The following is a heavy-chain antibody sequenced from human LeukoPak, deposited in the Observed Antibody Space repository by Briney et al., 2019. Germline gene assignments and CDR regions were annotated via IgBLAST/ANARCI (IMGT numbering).Heavy chain of an antibody. CDR3: AKYVSAKGPPYALDV. CDR2: ISASGGST. D-gene: IGHD2/OR15-2a*01. Sequence: PGGSLRLSCAASGFIFSSYAMSWVRQAPGKGLQWVSSISASGGSTWYADSVKGRFTISRDNSKNTLYLQMNSLRAEDTAVYYCAKYVSAKGPPYALDVWGQGTTVTVSS. CDR1: GFIFSSYA. J-gene: IGHJ6*02. V-gene: IGHV3-23*01.